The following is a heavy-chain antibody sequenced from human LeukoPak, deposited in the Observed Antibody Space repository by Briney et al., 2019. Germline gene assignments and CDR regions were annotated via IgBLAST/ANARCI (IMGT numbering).Heavy chain of an antibody. Sequence: GGSLRLSCAASRFTFSIYWMTWVRQAPGKGLEWVANINEDGRETHFVDSVKGRFTISRNNAKNSLYLQMNGLRAEDAAVYYCARGNYDILNWGQGTLVTVSS. CDR2: INEDGRET. CDR1: RFTFSIYW. CDR3: ARGNYDILN. J-gene: IGHJ4*02. D-gene: IGHD3-9*01. V-gene: IGHV3-7*05.